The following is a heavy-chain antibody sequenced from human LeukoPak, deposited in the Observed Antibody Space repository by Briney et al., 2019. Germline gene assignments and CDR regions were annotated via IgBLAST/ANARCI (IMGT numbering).Heavy chain of an antibody. Sequence: GGPLRLSGAASGFTFSSYAMHWVRKAPGKGLEWVAVISYDGSNKYYADSVKGRFTISRDNSKNTLYLQMNSLRAEDTAVYYCAARSRIREFDYWGQGTLVTVSS. CDR3: AARSRIREFDY. CDR2: ISYDGSNK. J-gene: IGHJ4*02. CDR1: GFTFSSYA. V-gene: IGHV3-30*04. D-gene: IGHD1-26*01.